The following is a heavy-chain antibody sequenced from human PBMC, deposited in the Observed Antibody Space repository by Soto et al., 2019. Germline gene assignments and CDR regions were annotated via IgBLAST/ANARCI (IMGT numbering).Heavy chain of an antibody. CDR3: ARLAVAGIVPEFDY. Sequence: QVQLQESGPGLVKPSGTLSLTCAVSGGSISSSNWWSWVRQPPGKGLEWIGEIYHSGSTNYNPSLKSRVTISVYKCKNQFSQELSSVTVADTAVYYCARLAVAGIVPEFDYWGEGTLVTVSS. V-gene: IGHV4-4*02. J-gene: IGHJ4*02. D-gene: IGHD6-19*01. CDR2: IYHSGST. CDR1: GGSISSSNW.